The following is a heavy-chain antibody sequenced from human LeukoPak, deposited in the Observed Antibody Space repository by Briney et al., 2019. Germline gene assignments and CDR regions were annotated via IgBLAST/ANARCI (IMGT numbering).Heavy chain of an antibody. CDR3: ARDHTDYYDSRGYTYYFDY. CDR1: GFTFSSYS. CDR2: ISGSSSYI. J-gene: IGHJ4*02. V-gene: IGHV3-21*01. Sequence: PGGSLRLSCAASGFTFSSYSMNWVRQAPGKGLEWVSSISGSSSYISSADSVKGRFTISRDNAKNSLYLQMNSLRAEDTAMYYCARDHTDYYDSRGYTYYFDYWGQGTLVTVSS. D-gene: IGHD3-22*01.